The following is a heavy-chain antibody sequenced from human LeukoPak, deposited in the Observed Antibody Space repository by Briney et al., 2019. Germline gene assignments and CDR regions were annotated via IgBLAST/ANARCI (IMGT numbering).Heavy chain of an antibody. V-gene: IGHV3-21*01. CDR3: ASGSEYTSSWWYYFDY. CDR1: GFTFSSYE. Sequence: GSLRLSCAASGFTFSSYEMNWVRQAPGKGLEWVSSISGGSSYIYYADSVKGRFTISRDNAKSSLYLQMNSLRAEDTAVYYCASGSEYTSSWWYYFDYWGQGTLVTVSS. J-gene: IGHJ4*02. CDR2: ISGGSSYI. D-gene: IGHD6-13*01.